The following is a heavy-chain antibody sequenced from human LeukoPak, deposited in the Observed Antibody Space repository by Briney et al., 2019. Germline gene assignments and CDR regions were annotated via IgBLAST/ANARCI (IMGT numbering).Heavy chain of an antibody. CDR2: IYYSGST. CDR1: GGSISSSGYY. J-gene: IGHJ4*02. D-gene: IGHD2-2*01. V-gene: IGHV4-39*01. Sequence: NASETLSLTCTVSGGSISSSGYYRGWIRQPPGKGLEWIGSIYYSGSTYYNPSLKSRVTIFVDTSKHQFSLKLSSVTAADTAVYYCARLRGIVVVPAAMNGYYFDYWGQGTLVTVSS. CDR3: ARLRGIVVVPAAMNGYYFDY.